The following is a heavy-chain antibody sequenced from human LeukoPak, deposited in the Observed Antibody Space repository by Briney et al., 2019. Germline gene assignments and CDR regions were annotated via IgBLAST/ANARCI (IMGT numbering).Heavy chain of an antibody. J-gene: IGHJ6*03. Sequence: GGSLRLSCAASGFTFSSYWMHWVRQAPGKGPVWVSRINSDGSSTSYANSVKGRFTISRDNAKNTLYLQMNSLRAEDTAVYYCARSTVWAYYYYMDVWGKGTTVTVSS. D-gene: IGHD3-16*01. CDR3: ARSTVWAYYYYMDV. CDR1: GFTFSSYW. V-gene: IGHV3-74*01. CDR2: INSDGSST.